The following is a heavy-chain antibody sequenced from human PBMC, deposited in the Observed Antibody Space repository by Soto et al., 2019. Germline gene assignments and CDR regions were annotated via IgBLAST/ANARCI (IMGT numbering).Heavy chain of an antibody. CDR2: INPKSGGT. CDR1: GYSFTDYH. Sequence: ASVKVSCKASGYSFTDYHIHWARQAPGQGLEWLGRINPKSGGTSTAQKFQGWVTMTTDTSISTASMELTRLTSDDTAIYYCARGDSTDCSNGVCSFFYNHDMDVWGQGTTVTVS. CDR3: ARGDSTDCSNGVCSFFYNHDMDV. V-gene: IGHV1-2*04. J-gene: IGHJ6*02. D-gene: IGHD2-8*01.